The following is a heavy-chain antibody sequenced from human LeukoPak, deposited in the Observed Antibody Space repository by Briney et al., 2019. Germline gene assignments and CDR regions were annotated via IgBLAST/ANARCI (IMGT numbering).Heavy chain of an antibody. CDR3: AIQYYDFWSGYLDY. CDR2: IYTSGST. V-gene: IGHV4-4*07. CDR1: GGSISSYY. J-gene: IGHJ4*02. D-gene: IGHD3-3*01. Sequence: PSETLSLTCTVSGGSISSYYWSWIRQPAGKGLEWIGRIYTSGSTNYNPSLKSRVTMSVDTSKNQFSLKLSSVTAADTVVYYCAIQYYDFWSGYLDYWGQGTLVTVSS.